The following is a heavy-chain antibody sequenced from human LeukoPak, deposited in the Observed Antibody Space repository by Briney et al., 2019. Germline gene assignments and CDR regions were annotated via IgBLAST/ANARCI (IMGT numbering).Heavy chain of an antibody. CDR2: IYYSGST. Sequence: SETLSLTCTVSGGSISRDYWSWIRQPPGKGLEWIGYIYYSGSTNYNPSLKRRVTISVDTSKNQFSLKLSSVTAADTAVYYCARQGSSSWPNWFDPWGQGTLVTVSS. D-gene: IGHD6-13*01. V-gene: IGHV4-59*08. CDR3: ARQGSSSWPNWFDP. J-gene: IGHJ5*02. CDR1: GGSISRDY.